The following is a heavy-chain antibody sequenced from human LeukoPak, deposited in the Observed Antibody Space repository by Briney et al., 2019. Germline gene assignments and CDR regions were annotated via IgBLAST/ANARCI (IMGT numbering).Heavy chain of an antibody. D-gene: IGHD3-9*01. CDR1: GYTFTSYY. Sequence: GASVKVSCKASGYTFTSYYMHWVRQAPGQGLEWMGIINPSGGSTSYAQKFQGRVTMTRDTSTSTVYMELSSLRSEDTAVYYCASFMVDDILTGSPDFDYWGQGTLVTVSS. V-gene: IGHV1-46*01. J-gene: IGHJ4*02. CDR2: INPSGGST. CDR3: ASFMVDDILTGSPDFDY.